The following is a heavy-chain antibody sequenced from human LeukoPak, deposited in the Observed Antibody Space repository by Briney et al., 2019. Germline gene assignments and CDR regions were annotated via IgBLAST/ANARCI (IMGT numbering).Heavy chain of an antibody. J-gene: IGHJ4*02. CDR1: GGSISSGSYY. CDR2: IYTTGST. V-gene: IGHV4-61*02. CDR3: ARVTGIAEF. D-gene: IGHD6-13*01. Sequence: PSETLSLTCTVSGGSISSGSYYWSWIRQPAGKGLEWIGRIYTTGSTNYNPSLKSRVTISVDTSKNQFSLKLSSVTAADTAEYYCARVTGIAEFWGQGTLVTVSS.